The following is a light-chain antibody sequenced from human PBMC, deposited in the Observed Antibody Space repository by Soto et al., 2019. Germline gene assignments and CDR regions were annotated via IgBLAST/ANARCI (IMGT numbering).Light chain of an antibody. V-gene: IGKV4-1*01. Sequence: DIVMTQSPDSLAVSLGERATINCKPSRSVLYSPNNKNYLAWYQQKPGRPPKLLIYWASTRESGVPDRFSGSGSGTDFPLTISSLQAEDVAVYYCQQYLSPPQTFGQGTKVEIK. CDR2: WAS. CDR3: QQYLSPPQT. CDR1: RSVLYSPNNKNY. J-gene: IGKJ1*01.